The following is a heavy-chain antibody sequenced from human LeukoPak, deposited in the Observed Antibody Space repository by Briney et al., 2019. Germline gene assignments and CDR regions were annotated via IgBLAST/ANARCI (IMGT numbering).Heavy chain of an antibody. V-gene: IGHV3-23*01. Sequence: PGGSLRLSCAVSGFTFRRYAMSWVRQAPGKGLEWVSSIVDDGTTTKYADTVKGRFTISRDNSKSTLYLQMNSLRVEDTAIYYCAAKRDTWFLDAWGEGSLISVSS. J-gene: IGHJ5*02. CDR1: GFTFRRYA. CDR2: IVDDGTTT. CDR3: AAKRDTWFLDA. D-gene: IGHD3-9*01.